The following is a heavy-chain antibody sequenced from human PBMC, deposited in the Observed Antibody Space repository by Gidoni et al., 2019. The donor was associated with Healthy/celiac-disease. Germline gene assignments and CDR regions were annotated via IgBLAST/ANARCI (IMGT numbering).Heavy chain of an antibody. V-gene: IGHV3-9*01. CDR3: AKDMPPYYYGSGMDP. CDR1: GFTFADYA. J-gene: IGHJ5*02. Sequence: EVQLVVSGGGLVQPGRSLRPSCAASGFTFADYAMHWVRQAPGKGLEWVSGISWNSGSIGYADSVKGRFTISRDNAKNSLYLQMNSLRAEDTALYYCAKDMPPYYYGSGMDPWGQGTLVTVSS. D-gene: IGHD3-10*01. CDR2: ISWNSGSI.